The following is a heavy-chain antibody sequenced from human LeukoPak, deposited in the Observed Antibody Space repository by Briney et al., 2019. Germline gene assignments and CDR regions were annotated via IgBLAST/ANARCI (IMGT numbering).Heavy chain of an antibody. D-gene: IGHD3-22*01. CDR3: ARGSTYYESSGQVPFDY. Sequence: NPSETLSLTCAVYGGSFSGYYWSWIRQPPGKGLEWVSYISGSSGIIDYADSVRGRFTISRDNAKNSLYLQMNSLRAEDTAVYYCARGSTYYESSGQVPFDYWGQGTLVTVSS. J-gene: IGHJ4*02. CDR2: ISGSSGII. CDR1: GGSFSGYY. V-gene: IGHV3-11*04.